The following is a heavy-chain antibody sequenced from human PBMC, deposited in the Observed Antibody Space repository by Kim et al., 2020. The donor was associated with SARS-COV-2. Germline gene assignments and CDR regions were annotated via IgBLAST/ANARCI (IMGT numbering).Heavy chain of an antibody. D-gene: IGHD3-22*01. J-gene: IGHJ4*02. CDR2: INHSGST. Sequence: SETLSLTCAVYGGSFSGYYWSWIRQPPGKGLEWIGEINHSGSTNYNPSLKSRVTISVDTSKNQFSLKLSSVTAADTAVYYCARADSSGYYSYYFDYWGQGTLVTVSS. V-gene: IGHV4-34*01. CDR3: ARADSSGYYSYYFDY. CDR1: GGSFSGYY.